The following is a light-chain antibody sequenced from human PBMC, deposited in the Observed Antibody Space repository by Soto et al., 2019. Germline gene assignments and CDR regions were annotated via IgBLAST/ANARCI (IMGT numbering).Light chain of an antibody. CDR2: DAS. Sequence: EIVLTQFPATLSSSPGERATLSCRASQSVSSYLAWYQQKPGQAPRLLIYDASNRATGIPARFSGSGSGTDFTLTISSLEPEDFVVYFCQQRSNCPLTFGGGTKVEIK. V-gene: IGKV3-11*01. CDR3: QQRSNCPLT. CDR1: QSVSSY. J-gene: IGKJ4*01.